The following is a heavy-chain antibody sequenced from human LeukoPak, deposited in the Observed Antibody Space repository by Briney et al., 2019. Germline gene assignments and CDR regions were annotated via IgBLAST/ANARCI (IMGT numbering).Heavy chain of an antibody. CDR1: GFTFNKYT. Sequence: PGGSLRLSSAASGFTFNKYTMHWVRQAPGKGLEWVGVVLYDGSKKNNADSVKGRFTISRDNSKNMMYVQMNSLRPEDTALYYCARDNWGGAFDIWGQGTMVTVSS. V-gene: IGHV3-30*04. CDR2: VLYDGSKK. D-gene: IGHD7-27*01. J-gene: IGHJ3*02. CDR3: ARDNWGGAFDI.